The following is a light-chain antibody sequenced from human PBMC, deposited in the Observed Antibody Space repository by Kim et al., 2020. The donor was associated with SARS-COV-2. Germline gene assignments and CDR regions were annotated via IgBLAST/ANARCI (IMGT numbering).Light chain of an antibody. J-gene: IGKJ4*01. CDR3: QQYNKWPLT. CDR1: QSVSSN. CDR2: GAS. V-gene: IGKV3-15*01. Sequence: EIVITQSPATLSVSPGERATLSCRASQSVSSNLAWYQQKPGQAPRLLIYGASTRATGISARFSGSGSGTDFTLTISSLQSEDFAVYYCQQYNKWPLTFGGGTKVDIK.